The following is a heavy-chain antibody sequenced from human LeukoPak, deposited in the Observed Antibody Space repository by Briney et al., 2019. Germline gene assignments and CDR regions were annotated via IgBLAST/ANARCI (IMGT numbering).Heavy chain of an antibody. V-gene: IGHV1-2*02. CDR1: GYTFTGYY. J-gene: IGHJ6*02. Sequence: ASVKVSCKASGYTFTGYYMHWVRQAPGQGLEWMGWINPNSGGTNYAQKLQGRVTMTTDTSTSTAYMELRSLRSDDTAVYYCARDYSAAPRYYYYYGMDVWGQGTTVTVSS. CDR2: INPNSGGT. D-gene: IGHD6-13*01. CDR3: ARDYSAAPRYYYYYGMDV.